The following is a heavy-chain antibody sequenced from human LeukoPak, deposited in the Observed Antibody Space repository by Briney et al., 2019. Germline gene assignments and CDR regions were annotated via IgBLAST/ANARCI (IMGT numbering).Heavy chain of an antibody. D-gene: IGHD3-10*01. Sequence: ASVKVSCKASGYTFTGYYMHWVRQAPGQGPEWMGWINPNSGGTNYAQKFQGWVTMTRDTSISTAYMELSRLRSDDTAVYYCARAPYYYGSGYYYYYGMDVWGKGTTVTVSS. J-gene: IGHJ6*04. V-gene: IGHV1-2*04. CDR1: GYTFTGYY. CDR3: ARAPYYYGSGYYYYYGMDV. CDR2: INPNSGGT.